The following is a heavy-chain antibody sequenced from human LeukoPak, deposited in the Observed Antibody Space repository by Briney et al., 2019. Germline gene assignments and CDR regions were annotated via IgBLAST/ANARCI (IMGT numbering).Heavy chain of an antibody. CDR3: ARGGDFSNL. V-gene: IGHV3-74*01. CDR2: IKGDGSTT. Sequence: PGGSLRLSCAASGFTFNTNWMHWVRQAPGKGLVWVSCIKGDGSTTTYADSVKGRFTISRDNAKNTVYLQINNLRAEDTAVYYCARGGDFSNLWGQGTLVSVSS. CDR1: GFTFNTNW. J-gene: IGHJ4*02. D-gene: IGHD4-11*01.